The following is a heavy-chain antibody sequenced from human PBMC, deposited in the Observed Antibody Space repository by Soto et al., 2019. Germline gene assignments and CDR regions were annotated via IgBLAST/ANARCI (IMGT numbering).Heavy chain of an antibody. CDR3: ARSRDGYSFYFYYGMDG. CDR1: GFTFTSYG. J-gene: IGHJ6*02. D-gene: IGHD4-4*01. V-gene: IGHV3-30*03. CDR2: ILHDGSAE. Sequence: HPGGSLRLSCAASGFTFTSYGMHWVRQAPGEGLEWMALILHDGSAEYYADSVKGRFTISRDNSKNTLYLQMNSLRAEDTAVYYCARSRDGYSFYFYYGMDGWGQGTTVTVSS.